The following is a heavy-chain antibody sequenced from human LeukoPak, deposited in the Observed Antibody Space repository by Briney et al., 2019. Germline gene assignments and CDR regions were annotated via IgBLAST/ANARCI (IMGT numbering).Heavy chain of an antibody. V-gene: IGHV1-2*02. CDR1: GYTFTGYY. D-gene: IGHD5-12*01. J-gene: IGHJ4*02. CDR2: NNPNSGGT. Sequence: VASVKVSCKASGYTFTGYYMHWVRQAPGQGLEWMGWNNPNSGGTNYAQKFQGRVTMTRDTSISTAYMELSRLRSDDTAVYYCARTLQSGYDPTIDYWGQGTLVTVSS. CDR3: ARTLQSGYDPTIDY.